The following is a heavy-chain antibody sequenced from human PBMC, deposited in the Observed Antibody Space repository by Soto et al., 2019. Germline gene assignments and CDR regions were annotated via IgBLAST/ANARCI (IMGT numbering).Heavy chain of an antibody. D-gene: IGHD3-3*01. V-gene: IGHV4-59*08. CDR2: IYYSGST. J-gene: IGHJ6*03. Sequence: SETLSLTCTVSGGSISSYYWSWIRQPPGKGLEWIGYIYYSGSTNYNPSLKSRVTISVDTSKNQFSLKLSSVTAADTAVYYCARSAVLRFLEWPQLISNYMDVWGKGTTVTVSS. CDR3: ARSAVLRFLEWPQLISNYMDV. CDR1: GGSISSYY.